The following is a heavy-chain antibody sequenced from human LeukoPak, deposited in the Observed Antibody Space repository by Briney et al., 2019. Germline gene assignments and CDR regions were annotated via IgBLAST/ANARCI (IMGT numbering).Heavy chain of an antibody. J-gene: IGHJ4*02. CDR1: GFTFSTFG. CDR3: ARMSTGYYDDY. CDR2: VSSSSTTI. V-gene: IGHV3-48*01. Sequence: GGSLRLSCVASGFTFSTFGMNWVRQAPGKGLEWVSHVSSSSTTIYYADSVKGRFTISRDDAKSSLYLQMNSLRAEDTALYYCARMSTGYYDDYWGQGTLVAVSS. D-gene: IGHD3-9*01.